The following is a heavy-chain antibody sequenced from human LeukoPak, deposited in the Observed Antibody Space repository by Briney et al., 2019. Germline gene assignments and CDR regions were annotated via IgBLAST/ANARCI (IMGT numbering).Heavy chain of an antibody. J-gene: IGHJ4*02. CDR3: ARGVVYPTWSGPHWSDY. V-gene: IGHV3-74*01. D-gene: IGHD3-3*01. CDR2: ITNDGSST. CDR1: GLTFSSHW. Sequence: GGSLRLSCAASGLTFSSHWMHWVRQAPGKGLVWVSRITNDGSSTTYADSVKGRFTISRDNAKNSLYLQMNSLRAEDTAVYYCARGVVYPTWSGPHWSDYWGQGTLVTVSS.